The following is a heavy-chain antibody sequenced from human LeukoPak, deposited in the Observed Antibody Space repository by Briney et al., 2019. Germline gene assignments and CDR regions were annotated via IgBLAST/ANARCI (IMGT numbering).Heavy chain of an antibody. Sequence: SETLSLTCTVSGGSLSSYYWRWIRQPPGKGLEWMGYIYYSGSTNYNPSLKSRVTISVDTSKNQFSLKLSSVTAADTSVYYCARRSDFWNGYFFDYWGQGTLVTVSS. CDR2: IYYSGST. CDR3: ARRSDFWNGYFFDY. D-gene: IGHD3-3*01. CDR1: GGSLSSYY. V-gene: IGHV4-59*08. J-gene: IGHJ4*02.